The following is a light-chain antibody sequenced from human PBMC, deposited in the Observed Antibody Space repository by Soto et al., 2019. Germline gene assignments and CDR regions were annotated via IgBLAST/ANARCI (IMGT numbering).Light chain of an antibody. V-gene: IGLV2-14*01. CDR3: SSYTSSTTPYV. J-gene: IGLJ1*01. Sequence: QSALTQPASVSGSPGQSITISCTGTNSDVGGYNYVSWYQRHPGKAPKLMIYDVSNRPSGVSNRFSGSKSGNTASLTISGLQAEDEADYYCSSYTSSTTPYVFGTGTKVTVL. CDR1: NSDVGGYNY. CDR2: DVS.